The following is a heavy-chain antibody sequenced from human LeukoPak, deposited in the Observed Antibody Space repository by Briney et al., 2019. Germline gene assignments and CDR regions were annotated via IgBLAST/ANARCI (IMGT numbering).Heavy chain of an antibody. CDR2: IIPILGIA. D-gene: IGHD2-15*01. CDR3: AACSGGSCYSIDY. Sequence: SVKVSCKASGGTFSSYAISWVRQAPGQGLEWMGRIIPILGIANYAQKFQGRVTITADKSTSTAYMELSSLRSEDTAVYYCAACSGGSCYSIDYWGQGTLVTVSS. V-gene: IGHV1-69*04. J-gene: IGHJ4*02. CDR1: GGTFSSYA.